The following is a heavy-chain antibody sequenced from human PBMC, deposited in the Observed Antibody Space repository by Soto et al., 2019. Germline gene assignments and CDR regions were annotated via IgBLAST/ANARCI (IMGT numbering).Heavy chain of an antibody. Sequence: PGGSLRLSCAASGFTFSDYYMSWIRQAPGKGLEWVSYISSSSSYTNYADSVKGRFTISRDNAKNTLYLQMNSLRAEDTAVYYCAHSRWEWLFGTYWGQGTLVTVSS. CDR3: AHSRWEWLFGTY. V-gene: IGHV3-11*06. J-gene: IGHJ4*02. CDR2: ISSSSSYT. D-gene: IGHD3-3*01. CDR1: GFTFSDYY.